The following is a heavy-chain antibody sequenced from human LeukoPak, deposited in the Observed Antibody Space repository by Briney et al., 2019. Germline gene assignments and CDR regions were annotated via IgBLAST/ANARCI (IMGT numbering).Heavy chain of an antibody. D-gene: IGHD3-10*02. Sequence: ASVKVSCKASGYTFTGYYMHWVRQAPGQGLEWMGWINPNSGGTNYAQKFQGRVTMTRDMSIGTAYMELSRLRSDDTAVYYCATYNVKPSGMASDWFDPWGRGTLVTVSS. CDR1: GYTFTGYY. J-gene: IGHJ5*02. CDR3: ATYNVKPSGMASDWFDP. V-gene: IGHV1-2*02. CDR2: INPNSGGT.